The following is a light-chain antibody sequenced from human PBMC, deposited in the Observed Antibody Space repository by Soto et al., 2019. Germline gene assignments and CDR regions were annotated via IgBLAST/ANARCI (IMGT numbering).Light chain of an antibody. Sequence: IVLTQSPGTLSLSPGERATLSCRASQSVSSSYLAWYQQKPGQAPRLLIYGASSRATGIPDRFSGSGSGTDFTLTISSLQPEDVATYYCQKYNSAPWTFGQGTKVDIK. CDR2: GAS. J-gene: IGKJ1*01. CDR3: QKYNSAPWT. V-gene: IGKV3-20*01. CDR1: QSVSSSY.